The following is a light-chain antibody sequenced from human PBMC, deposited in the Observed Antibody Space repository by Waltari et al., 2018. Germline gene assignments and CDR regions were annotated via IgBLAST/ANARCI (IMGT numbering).Light chain of an antibody. V-gene: IGKV1-5*03. J-gene: IGKJ2*01. CDR3: QQYNSYSYT. Sequence: KMTQSPSPLSAFVGSRVTITCRASQSISGWLAWYQQKPGKAPKLLIYKASTLQSGVPSGFSGSGSGTEFTLTISSLQPDDFATYYCQQYNSYSYTFGQGTKLEIK. CDR1: QSISGW. CDR2: KAS.